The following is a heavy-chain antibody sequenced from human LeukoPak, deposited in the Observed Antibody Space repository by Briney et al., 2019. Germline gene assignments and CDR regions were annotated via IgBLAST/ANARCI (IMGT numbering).Heavy chain of an antibody. CDR1: GFTFSSYA. D-gene: IGHD3-22*01. Sequence: GGSLRLSCAASGFTFSSYAMSWVRQAPGKGLEWVSAISGSGGSTYYADSVKGRFTISRDNSKNTLYLQMNSLRAEDTAVYYCAKDHYYYDSSGYYSAMDYWGQGTLVSVSS. V-gene: IGHV3-23*01. J-gene: IGHJ4*02. CDR2: ISGSGGST. CDR3: AKDHYYYDSSGYYSAMDY.